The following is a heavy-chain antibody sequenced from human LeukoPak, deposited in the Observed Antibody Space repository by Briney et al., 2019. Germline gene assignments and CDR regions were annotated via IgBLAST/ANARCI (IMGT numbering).Heavy chain of an antibody. V-gene: IGHV1-8*01. D-gene: IGHD1-7*01. J-gene: IGHJ6*02. CDR1: GYTFTSYD. Sequence: ASVKVSCKASGYTFTSYDINWVRQATGQGLEWMGWMNPNSGNTGYAQKFQGRVTMTRNTSISTAYMELSSLRSEDTAVYYCARGPISGTTYINPYYYYYGMDVGGQGTTVTVSS. CDR2: MNPNSGNT. CDR3: ARGPISGTTYINPYYYYYGMDV.